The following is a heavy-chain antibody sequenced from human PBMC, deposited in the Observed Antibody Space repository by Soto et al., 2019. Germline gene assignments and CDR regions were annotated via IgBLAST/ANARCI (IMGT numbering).Heavy chain of an antibody. Sequence: GASVKVSCKASGYTFTSYDINWVRQATGQGLERMGWMNPNSGNTGYAQKFQGRVTMTRNTSISTAYMELSSLRSEDTAVYYCVITFIYDILTGIMNYYYYGMDVWGQGTTVTVSS. D-gene: IGHD3-9*01. J-gene: IGHJ6*02. CDR3: VITFIYDILTGIMNYYYYGMDV. CDR2: MNPNSGNT. CDR1: GYTFTSYD. V-gene: IGHV1-8*01.